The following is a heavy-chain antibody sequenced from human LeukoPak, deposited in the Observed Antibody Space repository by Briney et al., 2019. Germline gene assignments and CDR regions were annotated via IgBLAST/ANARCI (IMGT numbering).Heavy chain of an antibody. CDR1: GFTFSNAW. D-gene: IGHD2-8*01. Sequence: GGSLRLSCAASGFTFSNAWMSWVRQALGKGLEWVGRIKSKTDGGTTDYAAPVKGRFTISRDDSKNTLYLQMNSLRVEDTAVYYCARAGHCTNGICYTADFDYWGQGTLVTVSS. J-gene: IGHJ4*02. CDR2: IKSKTDGGTT. V-gene: IGHV3-15*01. CDR3: ARAGHCTNGICYTADFDY.